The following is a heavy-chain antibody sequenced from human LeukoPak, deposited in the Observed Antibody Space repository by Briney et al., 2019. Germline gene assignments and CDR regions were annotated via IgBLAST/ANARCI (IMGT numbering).Heavy chain of an antibody. CDR1: GFPFSNYD. D-gene: IGHD2-2*01. V-gene: IGHV3-23*01. CDR2: IRVTDGSA. J-gene: IGHJ6*03. CDR3: AKGSCSSHICYYFYYMDV. Sequence: GSLRLSCAASGFPFSNYDMTWVRQAPGKALEWVSAIRVTDGSAYYADSVKGGFTISRDNSKNTLYLEMNSLRAEDTAKYYCAKGSCSSHICYYFYYMDVWGKGTTVTVSS.